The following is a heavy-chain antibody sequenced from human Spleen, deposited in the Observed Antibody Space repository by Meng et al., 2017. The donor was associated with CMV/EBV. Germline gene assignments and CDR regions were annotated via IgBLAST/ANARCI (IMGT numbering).Heavy chain of an antibody. Sequence: HPQLQESGPGLVKPSGTLSLPCTVSGGSISSSRHYWGWIRQPPGKGLEWIGSIYYSGSTYYNPSLRSRVTMSLDTSKNQFSLKLSSVTATDTAVYYCARHDGGYGDYFDHWGQGTLVTVSS. D-gene: IGHD5-12*01. CDR2: IYYSGST. V-gene: IGHV4-39*01. J-gene: IGHJ4*02. CDR3: ARHDGGYGDYFDH. CDR1: GGSISSSRHY.